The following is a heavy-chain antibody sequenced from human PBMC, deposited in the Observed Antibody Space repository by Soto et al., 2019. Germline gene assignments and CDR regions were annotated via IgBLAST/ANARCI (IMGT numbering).Heavy chain of an antibody. J-gene: IGHJ4*02. CDR3: TTYPRMASPGDPFGS. D-gene: IGHD7-27*01. V-gene: IGHV4-39*01. Sequence: QLQLKESGPGLVKPSETLSLTCTVSGGSVSSTTYYWTWIRQPPGKGLEWIGSIYYSGSTYYNTSMESRITITVDPYRMQFPLKLTSAAAADTVTYYCTTYPRMASPGDPFGSWGQGPRVPVS. CDR2: IYYSGST. CDR1: GGSVSSTTYY.